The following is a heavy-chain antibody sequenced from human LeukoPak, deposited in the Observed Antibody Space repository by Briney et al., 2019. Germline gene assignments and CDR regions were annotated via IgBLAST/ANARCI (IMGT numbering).Heavy chain of an antibody. D-gene: IGHD3-22*01. CDR3: ARLSYYDNSDFALFDY. J-gene: IGHJ4*02. CDR2: IYTSGNT. Sequence: PSETLSLTCTVSGGFISSGYYYWTWIRQPAGKALEWIGRIYTSGNTNYKPSLESRVTISLDTSKKQFSLNLSSVTAADTAIYYCARLSYYDNSDFALFDYWGQGTLVTVSS. CDR1: GGFISSGYYY. V-gene: IGHV4-61*02.